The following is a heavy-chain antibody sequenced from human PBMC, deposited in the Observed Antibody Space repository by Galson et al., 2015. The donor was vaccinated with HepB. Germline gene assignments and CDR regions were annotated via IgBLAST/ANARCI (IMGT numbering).Heavy chain of an antibody. V-gene: IGHV4-59*01. CDR1: GGSISSYY. Sequence: SETLSLTCTVSGGSISSYYWSWIRQPPGKGLEWIGYIYYSGSTNYNPSLKSRVTISVDTSKNQFSLKLSSVTAADTAVYYCARESTRKGGSGFDYWGQGTLVTVSS. D-gene: IGHD6-19*01. CDR2: IYYSGST. J-gene: IGHJ4*02. CDR3: ARESTRKGGSGFDY.